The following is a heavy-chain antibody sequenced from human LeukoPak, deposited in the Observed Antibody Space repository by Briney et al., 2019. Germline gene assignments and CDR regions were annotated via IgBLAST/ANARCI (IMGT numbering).Heavy chain of an antibody. Sequence: GRSLRLSCAASGYIFRNYGMHWVRQAPGKGLEWLAVVNFDGRNKYYADSVKGRFTISRDDSKNTLYLQMNRLRPEDTGIYYCAKWEGNSEYNLDYWGQGTLVTVSS. D-gene: IGHD1-1*01. CDR3: AKWEGNSEYNLDY. J-gene: IGHJ4*02. CDR1: GYIFRNYG. V-gene: IGHV3-33*06. CDR2: VNFDGRNK.